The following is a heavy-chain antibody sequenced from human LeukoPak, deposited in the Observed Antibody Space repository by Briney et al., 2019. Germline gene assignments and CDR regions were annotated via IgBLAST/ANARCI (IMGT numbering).Heavy chain of an antibody. D-gene: IGHD3-10*01. Sequence: GGSLRLSCAASGFTVSSNYMSWVRQAPGKGLEWVSVIYSGGSTYYADSVKGRFTISRDNSKNTLYLQMNSLRAEDTAVYYCARGPRYGSGSYFVYWGQGTLVTVSS. CDR2: IYSGGST. V-gene: IGHV3-66*01. CDR1: GFTVSSNY. CDR3: ARGPRYGSGSYFVY. J-gene: IGHJ4*02.